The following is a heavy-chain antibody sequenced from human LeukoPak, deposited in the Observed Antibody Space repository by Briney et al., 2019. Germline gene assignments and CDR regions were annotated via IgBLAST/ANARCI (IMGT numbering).Heavy chain of an antibody. J-gene: IGHJ4*02. D-gene: IGHD3-22*01. CDR1: GYTFTSYY. V-gene: IGHV1-18*04. CDR2: ISAYNGNT. Sequence: GASVKVSCKASGYTFTSYYMHWVRQAPGQGLEWMGWISAYNGNTNYAQKLQGRVTMTTDTSTSTAYMELRSLRSDDTAVYYCARTYYYDSSGYPVFDYWGQGTLVTVSS. CDR3: ARTYYYDSSGYPVFDY.